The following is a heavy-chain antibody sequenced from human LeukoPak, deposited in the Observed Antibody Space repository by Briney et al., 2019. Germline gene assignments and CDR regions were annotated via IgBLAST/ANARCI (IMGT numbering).Heavy chain of an antibody. V-gene: IGHV3-23*01. CDR1: GFTFSSYA. Sequence: GGSLRLSCAASGFTFSSYAMSWVRQAPGKGLEWVSVINGSGDTTYYADSVKGRFTISRDNPKNTLYLQMNSLRAEDTAVYYCAKSFTLLARLSVDSWGQGSLVIVSS. CDR3: AKSFTLLARLSVDS. CDR2: INGSGDTT. J-gene: IGHJ4*02. D-gene: IGHD6-6*01.